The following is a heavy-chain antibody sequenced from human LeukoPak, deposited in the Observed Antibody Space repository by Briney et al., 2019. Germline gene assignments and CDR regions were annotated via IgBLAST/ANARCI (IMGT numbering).Heavy chain of an antibody. CDR2: IYYSGST. CDR1: GGSITSGDHY. Sequence: PSETLSLTCTVSGGSITSGDHYWSWLRQPPGKGLEWIGYIYYSGSTYFNPSLKSRVTISVDTSKNQFSQRLSSVTAADTAVYYCARLVYYDSSGYYYYFDSWGQGTLVTVSS. D-gene: IGHD3-22*01. J-gene: IGHJ4*02. V-gene: IGHV4-30-4*01. CDR3: ARLVYYDSSGYYYYFDS.